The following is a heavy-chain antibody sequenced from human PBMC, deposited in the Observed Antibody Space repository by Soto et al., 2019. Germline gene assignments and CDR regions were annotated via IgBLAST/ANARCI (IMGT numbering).Heavy chain of an antibody. CDR3: ARGDSSSGLDP. CDR1: GYTFTNYG. CDR2: ISAYNGNT. V-gene: IGHV1-18*01. D-gene: IGHD6-6*01. J-gene: IGHJ5*02. Sequence: QVQVVQSGTEVKKPGASVKVSCKASGYTFTNYGISWVRQAPGQGLAWMGGISAYNGNTHYAQIFQGRVTLTTDPATTTAYMEPRSLRADDTAVYYCARGDSSSGLDPWGQGTLVTVSS.